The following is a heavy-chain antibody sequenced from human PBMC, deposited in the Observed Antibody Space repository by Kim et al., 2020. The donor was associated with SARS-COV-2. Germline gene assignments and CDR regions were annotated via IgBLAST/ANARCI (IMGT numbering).Heavy chain of an antibody. Sequence: SVKVSCKASGGTFSSYAISWVRQAPGQGLEWMGRIIPILGIANYAQKLQGRVTITADKSTSTAYMELSSLRSEDTAVYYCARGYSSGYFDYWGQGTLVTVSS. CDR3: ARGYSSGYFDY. V-gene: IGHV1-69*04. CDR1: GGTFSSYA. CDR2: IIPILGIA. J-gene: IGHJ4*02. D-gene: IGHD3-22*01.